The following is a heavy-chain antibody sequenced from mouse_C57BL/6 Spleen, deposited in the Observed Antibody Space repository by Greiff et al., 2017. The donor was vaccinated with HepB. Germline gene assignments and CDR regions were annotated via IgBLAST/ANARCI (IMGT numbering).Heavy chain of an antibody. V-gene: IGHV1-81*01. CDR1: GYTFTSYG. CDR2: IYPRSGNT. Sequence: LVESGAELARPGASVKLSCKASGYTFTSYGISWVKQRTGQGLEWIGEIYPRSGNTYYNEKFKGKATLTADKSSSTAYMELRSLTSEDSAVYFCAYYYGSSPCYWGQGTTLTVSS. CDR3: AYYYGSSPCY. D-gene: IGHD1-1*01. J-gene: IGHJ2*01.